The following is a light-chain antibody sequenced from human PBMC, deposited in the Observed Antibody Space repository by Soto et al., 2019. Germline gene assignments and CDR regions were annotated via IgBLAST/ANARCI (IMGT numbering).Light chain of an antibody. J-gene: IGKJ1*01. CDR3: QKYNSAPTWT. CDR1: QGISNY. CDR2: AAS. Sequence: DIQMTQSPSSLSASVGDRVTITCRASQGISNYLAWYQQKPGKVPKLLIYAASTLQSGVPSRFSGSGSGKYFTLNIRSLQPEDVANYYCQKYNSAPTWTLGHGTKVDIK. V-gene: IGKV1-27*01.